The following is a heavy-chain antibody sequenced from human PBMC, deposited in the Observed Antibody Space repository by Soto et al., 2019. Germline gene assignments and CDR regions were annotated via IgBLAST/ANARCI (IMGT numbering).Heavy chain of an antibody. CDR1: GGSISSYY. Sequence: QVQLQESGPGLVKPSETLSLTCTVSGGSISSYYWSWIRQPPGKGLEWIGYIYYSGSTNYNPSLTSRLTISGDTSKNQFSLKLSSVTAADTAVYYCARGLYAPRALFDYWGQGTQVTVCS. CDR3: ARGLYAPRALFDY. J-gene: IGHJ4*02. V-gene: IGHV4-59*01. D-gene: IGHD2-2*01. CDR2: IYYSGST.